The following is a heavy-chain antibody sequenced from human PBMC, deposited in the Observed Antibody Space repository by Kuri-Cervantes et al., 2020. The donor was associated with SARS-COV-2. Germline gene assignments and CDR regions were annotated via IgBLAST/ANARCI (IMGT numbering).Heavy chain of an antibody. CDR3: ASLTGFNWFDP. CDR1: GFTFSSYE. Sequence: GESLKISCAASGFTFSSYEMNWVRQAPGKWLEWVSYISSSGSTIYYADSVKGRSTISRDNAKNSLYLQMNSLRAEDTAVYYCASLTGFNWFDPWGQGTLVTVSS. D-gene: IGHD3-10*01. CDR2: ISSSGSTI. J-gene: IGHJ5*02. V-gene: IGHV3-48*03.